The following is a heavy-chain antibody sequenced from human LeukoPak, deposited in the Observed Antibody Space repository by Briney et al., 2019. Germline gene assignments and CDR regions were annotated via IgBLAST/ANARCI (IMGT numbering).Heavy chain of an antibody. CDR3: ARDGGALPADY. D-gene: IGHD2-2*01. CDR1: GGSISSTNYY. CDR2: IYYSGST. V-gene: IGHV4-39*07. Sequence: KPSETLSLTCTVSGGSISSTNYYWDWIRQTPGKGLEWIGSIYYSGSTYYNPSLKSRVTISVDTSKNQFSLKLTSVTAADTAVYYCARDGGALPADYWGQGTLVTVSS. J-gene: IGHJ4*02.